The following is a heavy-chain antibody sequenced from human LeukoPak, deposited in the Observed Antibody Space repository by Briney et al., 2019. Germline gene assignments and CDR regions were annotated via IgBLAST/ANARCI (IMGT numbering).Heavy chain of an antibody. D-gene: IGHD3-10*01. Sequence: PGGSLRLSCAASGFTFSSYSMNWVRQAPGKGLEWVSYISSSSSTIYYADSVKGRFTISRDNAKNSLYLQMNSLRAEDTAVYYCARALWGYFDYWGQGTLVTVSS. V-gene: IGHV3-48*04. CDR2: ISSSSSTI. CDR3: ARALWGYFDY. CDR1: GFTFSSYS. J-gene: IGHJ4*02.